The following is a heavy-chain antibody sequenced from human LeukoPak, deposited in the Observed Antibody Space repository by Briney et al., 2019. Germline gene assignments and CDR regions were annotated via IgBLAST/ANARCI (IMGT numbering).Heavy chain of an antibody. CDR3: TRDLMDYDVSTGLHHYYMDV. J-gene: IGHJ6*02. V-gene: IGHV3-33*01. CDR2: IWFDGTTK. D-gene: IGHD3-9*01. CDR1: GFTFSSYA. Sequence: GGSLRLSCEASGFTFSSYAMHWVRQAPGKGLEWVAVIWFDGTTKFYGDSVTGRFTISRDNAKNTLYLQMNTLRVEDTAVYYCTRDLMDYDVSTGLHHYYMDVWGQGTTVTVSS.